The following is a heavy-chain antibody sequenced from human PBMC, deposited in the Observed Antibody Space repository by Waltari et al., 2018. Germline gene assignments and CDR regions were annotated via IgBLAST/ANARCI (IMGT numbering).Heavy chain of an antibody. CDR2: INPNSGGT. J-gene: IGHJ4*02. D-gene: IGHD6-13*01. CDR1: GYTFTGYY. V-gene: IGHV1-2*02. Sequence: ASGYTFTGYYMHWVRQAPGQGLEWMGWINPNSGGTNYAQKFQGRVTMTRDTSISTAYMELSRLRSDDTAVYYCARVTYSSSWSYYFDYWGQGTLVTVSS. CDR3: ARVTYSSSWSYYFDY.